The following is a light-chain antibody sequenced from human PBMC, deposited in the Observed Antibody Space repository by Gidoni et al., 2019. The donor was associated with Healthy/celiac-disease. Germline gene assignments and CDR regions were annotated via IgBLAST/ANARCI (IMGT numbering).Light chain of an antibody. Sequence: EIVMTQSPATLSVSPGERATLSCRASQSVSSNLAWYQQKPGQAPRLLIYGASTRATGIPARFSGSGSGTEFTLTISSLQSEDFAVYYCQQYNNWPPYTFXQXIKLXIK. V-gene: IGKV3-15*01. CDR1: QSVSSN. CDR3: QQYNNWPPYT. J-gene: IGKJ2*01. CDR2: GAS.